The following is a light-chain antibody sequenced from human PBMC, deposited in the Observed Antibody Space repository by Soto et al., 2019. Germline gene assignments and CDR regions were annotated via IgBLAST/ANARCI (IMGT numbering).Light chain of an antibody. J-gene: IGLJ1*01. CDR2: VND. V-gene: IGLV1-47*02. Sequence: QLVLTQPPSASGTPGQTVTISCSGSSSGIGSASVYWYQHLPGAAPKLLIYVNDQRPSGVPDRFSGSKSGTSASLAISGLRSEDEGDYYCAAWDDSLSGYVFGTGTKLTVL. CDR3: AAWDDSLSGYV. CDR1: SSGIGSAS.